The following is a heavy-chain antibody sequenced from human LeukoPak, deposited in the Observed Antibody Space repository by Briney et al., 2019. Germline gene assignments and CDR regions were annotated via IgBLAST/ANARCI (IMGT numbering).Heavy chain of an antibody. Sequence: ASVKVSCKASGYTFTGYFIHWVRQAPGQGLEWRGWINPNSGGTNYAQKFQGRVTMTRDTSISTAYMELSRLRSDDTAVYYCARDRNDFYYYYYMDVWGKGTTVTVSS. CDR3: ARDRNDFYYYYYMDV. V-gene: IGHV1-2*02. CDR1: GYTFTGYF. CDR2: INPNSGGT. J-gene: IGHJ6*03. D-gene: IGHD3-3*01.